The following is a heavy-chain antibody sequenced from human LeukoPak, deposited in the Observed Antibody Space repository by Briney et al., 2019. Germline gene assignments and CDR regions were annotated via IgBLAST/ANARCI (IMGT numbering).Heavy chain of an antibody. J-gene: IGHJ4*02. Sequence: PLETLSLTCTVSGGSISRNYWSWIRKPPGKGLQWIGYIYYTGSINYNPSLKSRVTISVDTSKNQFSLRLSSVTAADTAVYYCARALGSVGYVYFDYWGQGTLVTVSS. CDR3: ARALGSVGYVYFDY. CDR2: IYYTGSI. D-gene: IGHD5-12*01. CDR1: GGSISRNY. V-gene: IGHV4-59*01.